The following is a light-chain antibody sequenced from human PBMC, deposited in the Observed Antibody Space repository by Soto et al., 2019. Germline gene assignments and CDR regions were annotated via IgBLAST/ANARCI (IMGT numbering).Light chain of an antibody. CDR3: TSHTSSSTLVV. Sequence: QSVLTQPASVSGSPGQSITISCTGTSSDVGGYNYVSWYQQYPGKAPKVILYDVSDRAPGISNRFSGSKSGNTASLTISGLQAEDEADYYCTSHTSSSTLVVFGGGTKGTV. V-gene: IGLV2-14*01. J-gene: IGLJ2*01. CDR2: DVS. CDR1: SSDVGGYNY.